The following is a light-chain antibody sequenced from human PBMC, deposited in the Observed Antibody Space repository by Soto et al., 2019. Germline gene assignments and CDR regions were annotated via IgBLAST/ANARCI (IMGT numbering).Light chain of an antibody. Sequence: SALTQPPSASGSPGQSVTISCTGTSSDVGGYNYVSWYQQHPGKAPKLMIYEVSKRPSGVPDRFSGSKSGNTASLTVSGLQPEDEADYYCSSYAGSNNLGVFGGGTQLTVL. J-gene: IGLJ3*02. V-gene: IGLV2-8*01. CDR1: SSDVGGYNY. CDR2: EVS. CDR3: SSYAGSNNLGV.